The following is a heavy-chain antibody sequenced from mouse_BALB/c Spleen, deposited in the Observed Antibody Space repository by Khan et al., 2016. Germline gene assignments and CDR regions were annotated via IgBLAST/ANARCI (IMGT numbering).Heavy chain of an antibody. J-gene: IGHJ4*01. CDR2: ISYSGST. CDR1: GYSITSDYA. V-gene: IGHV3-2*02. CDR3: ASYRYGKGAMDY. Sequence: EVQLQESGPGLVKPSQSLSLTCTVTGYSITSDYAWNWIRQFPENKLEWMGYISYSGSTSYNPSLKSRISITRDTSKNQFFLQLNSVTAEDTATYYCASYRYGKGAMDYWGQGTSVTVSS. D-gene: IGHD2-10*02.